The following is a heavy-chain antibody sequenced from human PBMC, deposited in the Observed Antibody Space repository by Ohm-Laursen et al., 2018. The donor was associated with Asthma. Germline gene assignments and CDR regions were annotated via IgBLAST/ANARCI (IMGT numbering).Heavy chain of an antibody. D-gene: IGHD6-19*01. CDR3: ARDRGSGWYDAFDI. J-gene: IGHJ3*02. V-gene: IGHV1-69*01. CDR2: VIPIFGTA. Sequence: SSVKVSCKASGGTFSSYAISWVRQAPGQGLEWMGGVIPIFGTANYAQKFQGRVTITADESTSTAYMELSSLRSEDTAVYYCARDRGSGWYDAFDIWGQGKMVTVSS. CDR1: GGTFSSYA.